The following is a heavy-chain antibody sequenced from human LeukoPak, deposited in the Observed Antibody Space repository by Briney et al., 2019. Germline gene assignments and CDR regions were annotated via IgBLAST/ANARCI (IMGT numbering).Heavy chain of an antibody. Sequence: GGSLRLSCAASGFTVSSNYMSWVRQAPGKGLEWVSVICSGGSTYYADSVKGRFTISRDNAKNSLYLEMNSLRAEDTAVYYCARALVGDGASAYWGQGTLVTVSS. CDR2: ICSGGST. D-gene: IGHD4/OR15-4a*01. J-gene: IGHJ4*02. CDR1: GFTVSSNY. V-gene: IGHV3-53*01. CDR3: ARALVGDGASAY.